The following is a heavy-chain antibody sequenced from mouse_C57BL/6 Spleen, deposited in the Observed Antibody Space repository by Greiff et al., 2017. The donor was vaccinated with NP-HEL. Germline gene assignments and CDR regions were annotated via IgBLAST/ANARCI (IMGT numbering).Heavy chain of an antibody. CDR2: IDPETGGT. V-gene: IGHV1-15*01. CDR1: GYTFTDYE. CDR3: TRYYSNYRYAMDY. D-gene: IGHD2-5*01. Sequence: VQLQESGAELVRPGASVTLSCKASGYTFTDYEMHWVKQTPVHGLEWIGAIDPETGGTAYNQKFTGKAILTADKSSSTAYMELRSLTSEDSAVYYCTRYYSNYRYAMDYWGKGTSVTVSS. J-gene: IGHJ4*01.